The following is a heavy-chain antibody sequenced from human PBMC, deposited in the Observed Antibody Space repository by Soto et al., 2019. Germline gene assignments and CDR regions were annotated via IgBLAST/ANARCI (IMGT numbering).Heavy chain of an antibody. J-gene: IGHJ4*02. CDR1: GFIFSNYA. Sequence: EVQLLESGGGFVQPGGSLRLSCAASGFIFSNYAMTWVRQAPGKGLEWVSAITSTGSSTYYPDSVKGRFTISRDNSKNTLYLQINSLTAEDTAVYYCAKGAEGYVVSSLDYWGQGTLVTVSS. CDR3: AKGAEGYVVSSLDY. D-gene: IGHD5-12*01. CDR2: ITSTGSST. V-gene: IGHV3-23*01.